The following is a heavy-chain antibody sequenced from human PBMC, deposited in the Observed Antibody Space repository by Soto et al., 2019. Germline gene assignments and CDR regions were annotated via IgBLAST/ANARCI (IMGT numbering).Heavy chain of an antibody. J-gene: IGHJ4*02. CDR3: ARVGRYYFDY. CDR1: GDSVSSNSVG. Sequence: PSQTLSLTCAISGDSVSSNSVGWNWIRQSPSRGLEWLGRTYYRSKWYNEYAVSVKSRVTINPDTSKNQFSLQLKFVTPEDTAAYYCARVGRYYFDYWGQGTLVTVSS. CDR2: TYYRSKWYN. D-gene: IGHD1-26*01. V-gene: IGHV6-1*01.